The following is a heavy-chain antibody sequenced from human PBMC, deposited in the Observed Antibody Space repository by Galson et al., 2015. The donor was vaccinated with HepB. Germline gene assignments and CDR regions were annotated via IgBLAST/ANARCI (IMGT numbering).Heavy chain of an antibody. CDR1: GFTFSSYA. V-gene: IGHV3-23*01. CDR3: AKSSRRAGGRNSHYYGMDV. Sequence: SLRLSCAASGFTFSSYAMSWVRQAPGKGLEWVSAIRGSGGSTYYADSVKGRFTISRDNSKNTRYLQMNSLRAEDTAVYYCAKSSRRAGGRNSHYYGMDVWGQGTTVTVSS. J-gene: IGHJ6*02. D-gene: IGHD2/OR15-2a*01. CDR2: IRGSGGST.